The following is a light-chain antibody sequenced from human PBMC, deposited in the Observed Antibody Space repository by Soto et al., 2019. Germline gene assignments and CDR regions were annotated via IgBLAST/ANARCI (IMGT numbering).Light chain of an antibody. CDR2: DAS. J-gene: IGKJ1*01. CDR3: QQYGSSPPRT. CDR1: QSVSSY. V-gene: IGKV3-20*01. Sequence: EIVLTQSPATLSLSPGERATLSCRASQSVSSYLAWYQQKPGQAPRLLIYDASTRATGIPARFSGSGSGTDFTLTISRLEPEDFAVYYCQQYGSSPPRTFGQGTKVDIK.